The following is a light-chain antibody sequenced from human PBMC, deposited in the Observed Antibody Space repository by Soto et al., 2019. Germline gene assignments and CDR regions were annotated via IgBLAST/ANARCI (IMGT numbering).Light chain of an antibody. J-gene: IGKJ1*01. Sequence: DIQMTQSPSTLSASVGDRVTITCRASQSINSWLAWYQQKPGKAPKLLIYKASSLESGVPSRFSGSGSGTVFTLTISSLRPDDFATYYCQEYNSYWTFGQGTKVEIK. V-gene: IGKV1-5*03. CDR1: QSINSW. CDR2: KAS. CDR3: QEYNSYWT.